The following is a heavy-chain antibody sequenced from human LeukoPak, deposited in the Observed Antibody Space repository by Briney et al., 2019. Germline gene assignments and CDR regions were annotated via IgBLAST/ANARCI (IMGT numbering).Heavy chain of an antibody. J-gene: IGHJ6*03. CDR2: IYYSGST. CDR1: GGSISSSSYY. V-gene: IGHV4-39*01. CDR3: ARLNYYYYYMDV. Sequence: SETLSLTCTVSGGSISSSSYYWGWIRQPPGKGLEWIGGIYYSGSTYYNPSLKSRVTISVDTSENQFSLKLSSVTAADTAVYYCARLNYYYYYMDVWGKGTTVTVSS.